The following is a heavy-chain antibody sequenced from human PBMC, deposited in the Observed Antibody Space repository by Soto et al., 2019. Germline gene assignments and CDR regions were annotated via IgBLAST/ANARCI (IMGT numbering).Heavy chain of an antibody. D-gene: IGHD2-8*01. CDR3: ARISGYCTNGVCYQGWVAKDYYYYGMDV. J-gene: IGHJ6*02. V-gene: IGHV4-39*01. CDR2: IYYSGST. CDR1: GGSISSSSYY. Sequence: SETLSLTCTVSGGSISSSSYYWGWIRQPPGKGLEWIGSIYYSGSTYYNPSLKSRVTISVDTSKNQFSLKLSSVTAADTAVYYCARISGYCTNGVCYQGWVAKDYYYYGMDVWGQGTTVTVS.